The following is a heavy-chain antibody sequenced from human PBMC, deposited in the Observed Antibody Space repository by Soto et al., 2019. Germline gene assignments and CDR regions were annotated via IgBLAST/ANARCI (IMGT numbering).Heavy chain of an antibody. V-gene: IGHV1-69*12. CDR1: GGTFSNYA. CDR2: IVPIFGTT. Sequence: QVQLVQSGAEVKKPGSSVKVSCKVSGGTFSNYAIDWVRLAPGHGLEWMGGIVPIFGTTYYTQKFQGRATITADDSTTTAYLEMRSLRSEDTAIYYCARVEAVAGLYNSHGLDVWGQGTAVTVSS. J-gene: IGHJ6*02. D-gene: IGHD6-19*01. CDR3: ARVEAVAGLYNSHGLDV.